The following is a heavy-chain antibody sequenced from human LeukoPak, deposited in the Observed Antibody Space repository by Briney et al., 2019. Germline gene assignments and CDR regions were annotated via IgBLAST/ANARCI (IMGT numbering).Heavy chain of an antibody. D-gene: IGHD1-14*01. CDR2: IYCGGSP. J-gene: IGHJ3*02. CDR1: RLPVSSNY. CDR3: ASAYTDDALDI. V-gene: IGHV3-53*01. Sequence: GGSLRLCCAASRLPVSSNYMSWVRQAPGRGLEWVPVIYCGGSPYYADSVKGRFTRSRDNSKNTLYLQMNSLRADDTAVYYDASAYTDDALDIWGHGTMVTVAS.